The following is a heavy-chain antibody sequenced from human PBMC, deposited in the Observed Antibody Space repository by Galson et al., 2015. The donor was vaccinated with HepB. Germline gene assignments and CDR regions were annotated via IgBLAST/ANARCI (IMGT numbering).Heavy chain of an antibody. CDR2: IIPIFGTA. CDR3: ASLPHPKLRYFDWLLY. CDR1: GGTFSSYA. Sequence: SVKVSCKASGGTFSSYAISWVRQAPGQGLEWMGGIIPIFGTANYAQKFQGRVTVTADESTSTAYMELSSLRSEDTAVYYCASLPHPKLRYFDWLLYWGQGTLVTVSS. V-gene: IGHV1-69*13. J-gene: IGHJ4*02. D-gene: IGHD3-9*01.